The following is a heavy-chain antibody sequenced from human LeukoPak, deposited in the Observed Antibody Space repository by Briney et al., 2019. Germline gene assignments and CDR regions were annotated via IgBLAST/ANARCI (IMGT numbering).Heavy chain of an antibody. CDR2: INQSGGA. V-gene: IGHV4-34*01. Sequence: SETLSLTCAVYGGSFSGYYWSWIRQPPGKRLEWIGEINQSGGANYNPSLGSRVSILVDTSKNQFSLKLSSMTAADTAVYFCATIQRDHAFDIWGQGTMVTVSS. D-gene: IGHD6-25*01. CDR1: GGSFSGYY. CDR3: ATIQRDHAFDI. J-gene: IGHJ3*02.